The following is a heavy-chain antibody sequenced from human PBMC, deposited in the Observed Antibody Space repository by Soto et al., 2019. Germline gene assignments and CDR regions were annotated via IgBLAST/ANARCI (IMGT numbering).Heavy chain of an antibody. V-gene: IGHV3-9*01. CDR1: GFTFDDYA. CDR2: ISWNSGSI. D-gene: IGHD3-10*01. CDR3: ARSYYGSGSYPFFDY. J-gene: IGHJ4*02. Sequence: EVPLVESGGGLVQPGRSLRLSCAASGFTFDDYAMHWVRQAPGKGLEWVSGISWNSGSIGYADSVKGRFTISRDNAKNSLYLQMNSLRAEDTALYYCARSYYGSGSYPFFDYWGQGTLVTVSS.